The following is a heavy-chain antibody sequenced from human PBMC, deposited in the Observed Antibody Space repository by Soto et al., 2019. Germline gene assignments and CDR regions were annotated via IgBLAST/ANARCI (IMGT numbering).Heavy chain of an antibody. D-gene: IGHD6-13*01. V-gene: IGHV4-4*02. J-gene: IGHJ6*02. CDR3: ARPNWGIAAAGHSDYYYYYGMDV. CDR1: GGSISSSNW. CDR2: IYHSGST. Sequence: SETLSLTCAVSGGSISSSNWWSWVRQPPGKGLEWIGEIYHSGSTNYNPSLKSRVTISVDKSKNQFSLKLSSVTAADTAVYYCARPNWGIAAAGHSDYYYYYGMDVWGQGTTVTVSS.